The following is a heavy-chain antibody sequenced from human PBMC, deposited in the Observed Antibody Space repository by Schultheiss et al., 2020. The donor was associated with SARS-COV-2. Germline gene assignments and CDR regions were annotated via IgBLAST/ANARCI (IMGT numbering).Heavy chain of an antibody. CDR1: GGSISSYY. D-gene: IGHD1-1*01. Sequence: GSLRLSCTVSGGSISSYYWSWIRQPPGKGLEWIGYIYYSGSTNYNPSLKSRVTMSVDTSKNQFSLKLSSVTAADTAVYYCARAGGTDYYYYYYGMDVWGQGTTVTVSS. CDR2: IYYSGST. CDR3: ARAGGTDYYYYYYGMDV. V-gene: IGHV4-59*01. J-gene: IGHJ6*02.